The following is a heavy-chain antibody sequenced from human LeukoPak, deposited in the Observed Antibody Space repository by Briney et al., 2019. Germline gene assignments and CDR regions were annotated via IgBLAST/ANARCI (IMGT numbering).Heavy chain of an antibody. J-gene: IGHJ6*02. Sequence: GASVKVSCKASGYTFTSYGVSWVRQAPGQGLEWMGWISAYNGNTNYAQKLQGRVTMTTDTSTSTAYMELRSLRSDDTAVYYCARDRFLWFGELLSPGYYYYYGMDVWGQGTTVTVSS. CDR3: ARDRFLWFGELLSPGYYYYYGMDV. CDR2: ISAYNGNT. CDR1: GYTFTSYG. V-gene: IGHV1-18*01. D-gene: IGHD3-10*01.